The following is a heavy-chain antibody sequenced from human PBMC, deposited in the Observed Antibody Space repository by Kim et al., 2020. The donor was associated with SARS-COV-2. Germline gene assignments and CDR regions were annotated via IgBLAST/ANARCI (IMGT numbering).Heavy chain of an antibody. D-gene: IGHD6-13*01. J-gene: IGHJ5*02. Sequence: QKFQGRVTITRDTSASTAYMEVSSLRSEGTAVYYCARDRIAAAGKGWFDPWGQGTLVTVSS. V-gene: IGHV1-3*01. CDR3: ARDRIAAAGKGWFDP.